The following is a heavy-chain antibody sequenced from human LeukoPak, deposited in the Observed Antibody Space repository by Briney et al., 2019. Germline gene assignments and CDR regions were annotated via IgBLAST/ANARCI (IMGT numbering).Heavy chain of an antibody. J-gene: IGHJ5*02. CDR3: ARHKSGIDWFDP. CDR2: ICYTGNT. D-gene: IGHD1-14*01. CDR1: GDSISSSGYC. V-gene: IGHV4-39*01. Sequence: SETLSLTCTLFGDSISSSGYCWGWIRQPPGKGLECVGVICYTGNTYYNPSLKSRVTISVDTSKNQFSLRLSSVTAADTAVYYCARHKSGIDWFDPWGQGTLVTVSS.